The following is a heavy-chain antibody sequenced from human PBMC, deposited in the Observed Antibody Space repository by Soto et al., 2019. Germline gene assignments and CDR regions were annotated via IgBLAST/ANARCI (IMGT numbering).Heavy chain of an antibody. V-gene: IGHV4-59*01. CDR1: GGSISGSY. CDR3: ARSVAVPGAHIDY. J-gene: IGHJ4*02. CDR2: VYYTGST. D-gene: IGHD6-19*01. Sequence: SKTLSLTCSVSGGSISGSYWSWIRQSPGKGPEWLGYVYYTGSTNYSPSLRSRVSISVETSKNEFSLRLSSVTAADTAVYFCARSVAVPGAHIDYWGQGTQVTGSS.